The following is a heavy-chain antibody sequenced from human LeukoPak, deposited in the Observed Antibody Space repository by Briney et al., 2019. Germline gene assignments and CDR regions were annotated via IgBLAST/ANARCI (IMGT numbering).Heavy chain of an antibody. J-gene: IGHJ4*02. CDR2: IYYSGST. D-gene: IGHD6-13*01. CDR1: GGSISSYY. CDR3: ARDIAAAAYLDY. Sequence: SETLSLTCTVSGGSISSYYWSWIRQPPGKGLEWIGYIYYSGSTNYNPSLKSRVTISVDKSKNQFSLKLSSVTAADTAVYYCARDIAAAAYLDYWGQGTLVTVSS. V-gene: IGHV4-59*12.